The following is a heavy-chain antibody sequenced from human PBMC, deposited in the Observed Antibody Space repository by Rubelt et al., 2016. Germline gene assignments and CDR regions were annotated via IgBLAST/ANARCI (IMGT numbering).Heavy chain of an antibody. J-gene: IGHJ4*02. Sequence: QVQLQESGPGLVKPSETLSLTCAVSGGSISSNIWWSWVRQPPGKGLEWIGEIYRSGSTNYDRSLKSRVTISLDKSKNQFSLILSSVTAAETAVYYCERGPNSDGWLSFDYWGQGTLVTVSS. CDR1: GGSISSNIW. V-gene: IGHV4-4*02. CDR3: ERGPNSDGWLSFDY. CDR2: IYRSGST. D-gene: IGHD6-19*01.